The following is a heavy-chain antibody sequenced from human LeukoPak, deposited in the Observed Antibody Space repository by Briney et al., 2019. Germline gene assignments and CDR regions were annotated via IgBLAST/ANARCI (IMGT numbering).Heavy chain of an antibody. CDR2: MNPNSGNT. CDR1: GYTFTSYD. J-gene: IGHJ5*02. D-gene: IGHD6-13*01. Sequence: ASVKVSCKASGYTFTSYDINWVRQATGQGLEWMGWMNPNSGNTGYAQKFQGRVTMTRNTSISTAYMELSSLRSEDTAVYYCARGLGSSSTTYNWFDPWGQGTLVTVSS. CDR3: ARGLGSSSTTYNWFDP. V-gene: IGHV1-8*01.